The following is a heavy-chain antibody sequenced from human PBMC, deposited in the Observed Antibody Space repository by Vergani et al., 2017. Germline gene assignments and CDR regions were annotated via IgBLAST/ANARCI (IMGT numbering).Heavy chain of an antibody. CDR3: AREGNIVVVVAATPLDY. Sequence: QVQLVQSGAEVKKPGASVKVSCKASGYTFTGYYMHWVRQAPGQGLEWMGWINPNSGGTNYAQKFQGRVTMTRDTSIRTAYMGLSRLRSDDTAVYYCAREGNIVVVVAATPLDYWGQGTLVTVSS. CDR1: GYTFTGYY. D-gene: IGHD2-15*01. J-gene: IGHJ4*02. CDR2: INPNSGGT. V-gene: IGHV1-2*02.